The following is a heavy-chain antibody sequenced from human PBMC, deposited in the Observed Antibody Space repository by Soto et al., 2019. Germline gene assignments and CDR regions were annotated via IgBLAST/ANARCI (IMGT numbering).Heavy chain of an antibody. Sequence: GGSLRLSCAASGFTFSNYAVNWVRQASGKGLEWVSGISPSGAGTYYADSVKGRFTISRDNSKNTLYLHMNSLTAEDTAVYYCAKDARGNYRYFDYWGQGTLVTVSS. CDR2: ISPSGAGT. D-gene: IGHD3-16*02. J-gene: IGHJ4*02. CDR3: AKDARGNYRYFDY. V-gene: IGHV3-23*01. CDR1: GFTFSNYA.